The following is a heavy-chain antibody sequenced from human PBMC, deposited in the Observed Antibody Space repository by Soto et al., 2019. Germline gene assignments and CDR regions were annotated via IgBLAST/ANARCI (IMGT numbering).Heavy chain of an antibody. CDR3: AREGLGSSGWYLRTFDY. J-gene: IGHJ4*02. CDR2: IWYDGSNK. D-gene: IGHD6-19*01. Sequence: QVQLVESGGGVVQPGRSLRLSCAASGFTFSSYGMHWVRQAPGKGLEWVAVIWYDGSNKYYADSVKGRFTISRDNSKNTLYLQMNSLRAEDTAVYYCAREGLGSSGWYLRTFDYWGQGTLVTVSS. V-gene: IGHV3-33*01. CDR1: GFTFSSYG.